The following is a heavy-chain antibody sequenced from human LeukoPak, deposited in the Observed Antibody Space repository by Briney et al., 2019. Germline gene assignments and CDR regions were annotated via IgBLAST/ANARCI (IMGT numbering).Heavy chain of an antibody. CDR2: IYYSGST. V-gene: IGHV4-59*01. J-gene: IGHJ4*02. CDR3: ARERGDSHYDY. CDR1: GGSISSYY. D-gene: IGHD3-10*01. Sequence: SETLSLTCTVSGGSISSYYWSWIRQPPGKGLEWIGYIYYSGSTNYNPSLKSRVTISVDTSKNQFSLKLSSVTAADTAVYYCARERGDSHYDYWGQGTLVTVSS.